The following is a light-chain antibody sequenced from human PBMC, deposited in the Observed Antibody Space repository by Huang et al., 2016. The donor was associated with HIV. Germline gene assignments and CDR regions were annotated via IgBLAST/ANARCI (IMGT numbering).Light chain of an antibody. V-gene: IGKV4-1*01. CDR2: WAS. CDR1: QSVLYSSNNKNY. J-gene: IGKJ1*01. Sequence: DIVMTQSPDSLAVSLGERATIDCKSSQSVLYSSNNKNYLAWYQQKSGQSPKLLIYWASTRETGVRDRFSGGGSGTDFTLTISSLQAEDVAVYFCQQYYSIPWTFGQGTKVEVK. CDR3: QQYYSIPWT.